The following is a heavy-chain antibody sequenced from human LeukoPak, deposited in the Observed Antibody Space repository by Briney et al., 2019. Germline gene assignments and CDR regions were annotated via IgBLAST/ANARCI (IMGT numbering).Heavy chain of an antibody. J-gene: IGHJ4*02. CDR3: ARQRITMVRGVIGDFGY. CDR1: GYTFTGYY. D-gene: IGHD3-10*01. CDR2: INPNSGGT. Sequence: ASVKVSCKASGYTFTGYYMHWVREAPGQGLEWRGCINPNSGGTNYAQKFQGRVTMTRDTSISTAYMELSRLRSDDTAVYYCARQRITMVRGVIGDFGYWGQGTLVTVSS. V-gene: IGHV1-2*02.